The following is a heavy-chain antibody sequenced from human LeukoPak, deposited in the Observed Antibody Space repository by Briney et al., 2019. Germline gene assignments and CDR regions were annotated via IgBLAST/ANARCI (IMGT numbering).Heavy chain of an antibody. J-gene: IGHJ6*02. CDR1: GFTSSSYA. Sequence: GGSLRLSCAASGFTSSSYAMSWVRQAPGKGLEWVSAISGSGGSTYYADSVKGRFTISRDNSKNTLYLQMNSLRAEDTAVYYCAKPSRITIFGAPYYYYGMDVWGQGTTVTVSS. D-gene: IGHD3-3*01. V-gene: IGHV3-23*01. CDR3: AKPSRITIFGAPYYYYGMDV. CDR2: ISGSGGST.